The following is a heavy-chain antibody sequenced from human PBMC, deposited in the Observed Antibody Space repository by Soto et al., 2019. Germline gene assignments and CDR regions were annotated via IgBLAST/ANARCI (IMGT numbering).Heavy chain of an antibody. D-gene: IGHD1-7*01. CDR3: ARDPPTETTLDWFDS. J-gene: IGHJ5*01. CDR2: ISSSGSFM. CDR1: GFRFSSDS. Sequence: EVQLVESGGGLVKPGRSLRLSCAASGFRFSSDSMGWVRQAPGKGLEWVSSISSSGSFMNYADSVKGRFTISRDNAKNSVYLHMTSLKDEDTAVYYCARDPPTETTLDWFDSWGQGTLVTVSS. V-gene: IGHV3-21*01.